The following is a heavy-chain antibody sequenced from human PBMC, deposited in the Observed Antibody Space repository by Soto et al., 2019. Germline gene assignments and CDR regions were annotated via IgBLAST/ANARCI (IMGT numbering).Heavy chain of an antibody. CDR2: IGTSDTSM. J-gene: IGHJ4*02. CDR1: GYSFSSHN. D-gene: IGHD3-10*01. V-gene: IGHV3-21*01. Sequence: DVHLVESGGGLVKPGGSLRLSCATSGYSFSSHNIYWFRQAPGKGLEWVSSIGTSDTSMYYADSVKGRFTVSRDDAKTSVYLQMDSLRVEDTATYYCARELYTLVRAYNWGQGTLVTVSS. CDR3: ARELYTLVRAYN.